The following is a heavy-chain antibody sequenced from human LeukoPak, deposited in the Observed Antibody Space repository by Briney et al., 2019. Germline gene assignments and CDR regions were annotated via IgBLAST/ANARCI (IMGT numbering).Heavy chain of an antibody. J-gene: IGHJ3*02. D-gene: IGHD2-15*01. CDR1: GCSVSSGSYY. Sequence: SETLSLTCTVSGCSVSSGSYYWSWIRQPPGKVLERIGYIYYSGSTNYNPSLKSRATISVDKSKNQFSLKLSSVTAADTAVYYCARASTWYYAFDIWGQGTMVTVSS. V-gene: IGHV4-61*01. CDR3: ARASTWYYAFDI. CDR2: IYYSGST.